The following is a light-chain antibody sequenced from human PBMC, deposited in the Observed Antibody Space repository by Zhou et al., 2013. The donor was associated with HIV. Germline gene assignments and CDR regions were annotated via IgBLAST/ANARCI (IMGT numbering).Light chain of an antibody. V-gene: IGKV1-39*01. Sequence: DIQMTQSPSSLSASVGDRVTITCRASQSISSYLNWYQQKPGKAPKLLIYAASSLQSGVPSRFSGSGSGTDFTLTISSLQPEDFATYYCQQSYSTPTFVGGT. J-gene: IGKJ4*01. CDR2: AAS. CDR3: QQSYSTPT. CDR1: QSISSY.